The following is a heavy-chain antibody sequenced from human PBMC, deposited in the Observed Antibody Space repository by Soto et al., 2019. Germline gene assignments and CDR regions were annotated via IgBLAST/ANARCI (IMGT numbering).Heavy chain of an antibody. CDR2: IYYSGST. Sequence: PSETLSLTCTVSGGSISSYYWSWIRQPPGKGLEWIGYIYYSGSTNYNPSLKSRVTISVDTSKNQFSLKLSSVTAADTAVYYCARAVWFGEVNYYYGMDVWGQGTTVTVSS. V-gene: IGHV4-59*01. CDR1: GGSISSYY. D-gene: IGHD3-10*01. J-gene: IGHJ6*02. CDR3: ARAVWFGEVNYYYGMDV.